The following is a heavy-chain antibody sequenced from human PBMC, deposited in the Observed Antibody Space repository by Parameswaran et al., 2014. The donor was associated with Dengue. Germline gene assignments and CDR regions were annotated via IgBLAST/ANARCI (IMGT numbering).Heavy chain of an antibody. CDR3: ASGGYSYPFDY. CDR2: ISSSSSYI. J-gene: IGHJ4*02. V-gene: IGHV3-21*01. D-gene: IGHD5-18*01. Sequence: WIRQPPGKGLERVSSISSSSSYIYYADSVKGRFTISRDNAKNSLYLQMNSLRAEDTAVYYCASGGYSYPFDYWGQGTLVTVSS.